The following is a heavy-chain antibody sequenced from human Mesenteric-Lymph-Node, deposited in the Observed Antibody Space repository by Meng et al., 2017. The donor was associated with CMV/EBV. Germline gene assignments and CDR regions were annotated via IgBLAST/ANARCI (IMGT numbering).Heavy chain of an antibody. CDR3: ARGAHLRYQLLYRVATISGYFDY. CDR1: GGSISSSSYY. J-gene: IGHJ4*02. D-gene: IGHD2-2*02. V-gene: IGHV4-39*01. Sequence: SETLSLTCTVSGGSISSSSYYWGWIRQPPGKGLEWIGSIYYSGSTYYNPSLKSRVTISVDTSKNQLSLRAEDTAVYYCARGAHLRYQLLYRVATISGYFDYWGRERWSPSPQ. CDR2: IYYSGST.